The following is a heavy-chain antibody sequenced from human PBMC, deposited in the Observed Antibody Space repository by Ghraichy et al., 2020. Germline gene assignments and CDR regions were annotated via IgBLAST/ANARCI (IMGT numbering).Heavy chain of an antibody. CDR3: TRDRAFKCFDY. V-gene: IGHV3-21*04. CDR1: GLMFSPNT. Sequence: GGSLRLSCVASGLMFSPNTMNWVRQAPGKGLEWVSSISSSTRYIYYADSVKGRFTISRDNSRNTLSLQMNSLRAEDTAFYYCTRDRAFKCFDYWGQGTLVTVSS. J-gene: IGHJ4*02. D-gene: IGHD3-10*01. CDR2: ISSSTRYI.